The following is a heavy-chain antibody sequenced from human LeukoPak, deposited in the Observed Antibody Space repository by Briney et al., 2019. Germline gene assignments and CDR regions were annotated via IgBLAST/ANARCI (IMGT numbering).Heavy chain of an antibody. J-gene: IGHJ4*02. D-gene: IGHD3-22*01. CDR2: IYPGDSET. CDR1: GDSFTSYW. Sequence: GESLKISCKGSGDSFTSYWIGWVRQMPGKGLEWMGIIYPGDSETRYSPSFQGQVTISADKSISTAYLQWSSLKASDTAMYFCARWMRGPVYDAYFDYWGQGTLVTVSS. CDR3: ARWMRGPVYDAYFDY. V-gene: IGHV5-51*01.